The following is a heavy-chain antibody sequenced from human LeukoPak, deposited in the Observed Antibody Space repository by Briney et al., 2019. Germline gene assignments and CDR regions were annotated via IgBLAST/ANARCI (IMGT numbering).Heavy chain of an antibody. CDR1: GYIFTASY. J-gene: IGHJ5*01. CDR3: ARASGSYWWFDS. CDR2: INPKSGGT. Sequence: ASVKVPCKASGYIFTASYMHWVRQVPGQGLEWMGWINPKSGGTNYAQKFQGRVTMTRDTSISTAYMELSRLRSDDTAVYYCARASGSYWWFDSWGQGTLVTVSS. D-gene: IGHD1-26*01. V-gene: IGHV1-2*02.